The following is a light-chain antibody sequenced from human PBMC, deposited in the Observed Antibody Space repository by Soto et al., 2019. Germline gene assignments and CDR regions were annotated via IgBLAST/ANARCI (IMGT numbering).Light chain of an antibody. CDR1: SSDVGGYNY. CDR3: SSYAGSKTL. V-gene: IGLV2-8*01. J-gene: IGLJ2*01. CDR2: EVS. Sequence: QSALTQPPSASGSPGQSVTISCTGTSSDVGGYNYVSCYQQHPGKAPKLMIYEVSKRPSGVPDRFAGSKSGNTASMTVSGLQAEDAADYYCSSYAGSKTLFGGGTKLNVL.